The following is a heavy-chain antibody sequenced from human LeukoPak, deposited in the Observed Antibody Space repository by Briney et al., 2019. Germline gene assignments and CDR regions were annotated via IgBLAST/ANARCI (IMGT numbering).Heavy chain of an antibody. CDR1: GASLNDYY. Sequence: SETLSLTCTVSGASLNDYYWSWIRQPPRKALEWIGFIHSSGSANSNPSLTSRVTISVDTSKNQFSLKLSSVTAADTAVYYCARLPLRSHFDYWGQGTLVTVSS. V-gene: IGHV4-59*08. J-gene: IGHJ4*02. CDR3: ARLPLRSHFDY. CDR2: IHSSGSA.